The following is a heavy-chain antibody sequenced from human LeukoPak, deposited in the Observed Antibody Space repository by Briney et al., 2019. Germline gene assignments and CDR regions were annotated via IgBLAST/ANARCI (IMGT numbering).Heavy chain of an antibody. V-gene: IGHV4-38-2*02. CDR1: GYSISSGYY. CDR2: IYHSGST. J-gene: IGHJ5*02. D-gene: IGHD6-19*01. Sequence: SETLSLTCAVSGYSISSGYYWGWIRQPPGKVLEWIGIIYHSGSTYYNPSLSSRVTLSVDTSKNQLSLKLTSVTAADTALYYCARELAVAGTVTHRFDPWGQGTLVTVSS. CDR3: ARELAVAGTVTHRFDP.